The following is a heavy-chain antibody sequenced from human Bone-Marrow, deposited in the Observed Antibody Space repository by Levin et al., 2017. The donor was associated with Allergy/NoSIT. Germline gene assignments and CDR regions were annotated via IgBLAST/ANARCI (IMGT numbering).Heavy chain of an antibody. D-gene: IGHD1-14*01. Sequence: GGSLRLSCAASGFTFSSYSMNWVRQAPGKGLEWVSYISSSSSTIYYADSVKGRFTISRDNAKNSLYLQMNSLRAEDTAVYYCARVNPGKNYYGMDVWGQGTTVTVSS. J-gene: IGHJ6*02. CDR1: GFTFSSYS. CDR3: ARVNPGKNYYGMDV. CDR2: ISSSSSTI. V-gene: IGHV3-48*01.